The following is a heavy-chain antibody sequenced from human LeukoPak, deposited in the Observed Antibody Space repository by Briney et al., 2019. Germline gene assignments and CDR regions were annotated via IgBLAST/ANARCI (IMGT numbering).Heavy chain of an antibody. CDR2: IGGSGGST. V-gene: IGHV3-23*01. CDR1: GFTFSSYA. D-gene: IGHD5-12*01. Sequence: PGGSLRLSCAASGFTFSSYAMSWVRQAPGRGLEWVSVIGGSGGSTYYANSVKGRFTIPRDNSKNTLYLHMNSLRAEDTAVYYCAKDRSDLGDDKGYYFDYWGQGALVTVSS. CDR3: AKDRSDLGDDKGYYFDY. J-gene: IGHJ4*02.